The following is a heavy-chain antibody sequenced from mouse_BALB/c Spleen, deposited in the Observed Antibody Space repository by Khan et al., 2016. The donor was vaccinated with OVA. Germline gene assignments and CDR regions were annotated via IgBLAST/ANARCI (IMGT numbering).Heavy chain of an antibody. CDR1: GYTFTSYV. V-gene: IGHV1S136*01. CDR2: IYPFNDDA. D-gene: IGHD1-1*01. J-gene: IGHJ3*01. CDR3: APVGTSYGSFAY. Sequence: EVQLQQSGPELVKPGASVKMSCKASGYTFTSYVMHWVKQKPGLGLEWIGYIYPFNDDAKYNEKFKGKATLTSDKSSSTAYMELSSLTSEDSAVYYCAPVGTSYGSFAYWGQGTLVTVSA.